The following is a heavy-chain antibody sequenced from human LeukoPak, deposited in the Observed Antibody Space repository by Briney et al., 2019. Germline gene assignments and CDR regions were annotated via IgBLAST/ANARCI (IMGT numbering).Heavy chain of an antibody. D-gene: IGHD5-12*01. CDR2: VSANDGST. J-gene: IGHJ4*02. Sequence: GGSLRLSCVASGFTFSSYAMSWVRQAPGKGLEWVSTVSANDGSTYYADSAKGRFIISRDNSKNTLYLQMSSLRAEDTALYYCAKALSYSGYDYYFGSWGEGTLVTVSS. V-gene: IGHV3-23*01. CDR1: GFTFSSYA. CDR3: AKALSYSGYDYYFGS.